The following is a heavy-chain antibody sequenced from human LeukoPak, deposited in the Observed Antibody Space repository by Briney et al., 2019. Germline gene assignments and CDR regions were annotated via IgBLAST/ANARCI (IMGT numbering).Heavy chain of an antibody. CDR3: AKDIGTIVGVVIDAFDI. D-gene: IGHD3-3*01. CDR1: GFTFDDYT. J-gene: IGHJ3*02. Sequence: GGSLRLSCAASGFTFDDYTMHWVRQVPGKGLEWVSLISWDGGSTYYADSVKGRFTISRDNSKNSLYLQMNSLRTEDTALYYCAKDIGTIVGVVIDAFDIWGQGTMVTVSS. CDR2: ISWDGGST. V-gene: IGHV3-43*01.